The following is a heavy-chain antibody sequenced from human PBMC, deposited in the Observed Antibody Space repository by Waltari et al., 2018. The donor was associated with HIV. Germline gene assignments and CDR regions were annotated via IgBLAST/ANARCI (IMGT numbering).Heavy chain of an antibody. CDR1: GGSISSGGYY. CDR2: IYYTGST. Sequence: QVQLQESGPGLVKPSQTLSLTGTVSGGSISSGGYYWSWIRQHPGKGLEWIGFIYYTGSTYYNPSLKSRVTISVDTSKNQFSLKLSSVTAADTAVYYCARDGKSSYYYDSSPNWFDPWGQGTLVAVSS. D-gene: IGHD3-22*01. CDR3: ARDGKSSYYYDSSPNWFDP. V-gene: IGHV4-31*03. J-gene: IGHJ5*02.